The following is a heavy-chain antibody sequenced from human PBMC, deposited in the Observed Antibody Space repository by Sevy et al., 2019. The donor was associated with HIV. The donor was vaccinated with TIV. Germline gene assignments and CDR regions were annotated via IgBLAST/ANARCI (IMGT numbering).Heavy chain of an antibody. Sequence: ASVKVSCKASGYTFTGYYMYWVRQAPGQGLEWMGWINPNSGGTNYAQKFQGRVTMTRDTSISTAYMELSRLRSDDTAVYYCARTLPSIAAAGTSSRALDIRGQGTMVTVSS. CDR2: INPNSGGT. CDR1: GYTFTGYY. J-gene: IGHJ3*02. CDR3: ARTLPSIAAAGTSSRALDI. V-gene: IGHV1-2*02. D-gene: IGHD6-13*01.